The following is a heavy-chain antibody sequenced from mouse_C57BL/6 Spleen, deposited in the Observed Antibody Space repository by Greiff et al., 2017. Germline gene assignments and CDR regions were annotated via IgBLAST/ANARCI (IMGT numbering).Heavy chain of an antibody. CDR2: IITRSGNT. CDR3: ARSDYYGSSYFDD. V-gene: IGHV1-81*01. D-gene: IGHD1-1*01. Sequence: QVQLQQSGAELARPGASVKLSCKASGYTFTSYGISWVKQRTGQGLEWIGEIITRSGNTYYNEKFKGKATLTADKTSSTAYMEVRRLTSEYSAVYFCARSDYYGSSYFDDWGQGTTLTVSS. CDR1: GYTFTSYG. J-gene: IGHJ2*01.